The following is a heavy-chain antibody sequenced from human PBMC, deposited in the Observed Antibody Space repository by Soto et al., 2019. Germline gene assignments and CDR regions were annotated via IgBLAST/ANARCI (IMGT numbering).Heavy chain of an antibody. CDR1: GFTFTNYA. Sequence: QVQLVESGGAVVQPGRSLRLSCAASGFTFTNYAIHWVRQTPGKGLEWVAVISYDGSTQNYADSVKGRFTISRDDSKNXXYLQMNSLRPADTAVYYCAKDYRAGFFGGSGTFDYWGQGTLVTVSS. J-gene: IGHJ4*02. CDR2: ISYDGSTQ. D-gene: IGHD3-10*01. CDR3: AKDYRAGFFGGSGTFDY. V-gene: IGHV3-30*18.